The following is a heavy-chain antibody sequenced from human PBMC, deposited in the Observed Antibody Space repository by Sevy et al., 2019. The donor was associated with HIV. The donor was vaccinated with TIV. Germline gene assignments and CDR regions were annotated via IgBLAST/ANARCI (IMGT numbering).Heavy chain of an antibody. Sequence: GGSLRLSCAASGFTFSSYWMSWVRQAPGKGLEWQATINLDGSETFYVDSVKRRFTISRHNPRKSVYLQMTSLSAEDTAVYYCARLFYGSADYWGQGTLVTVSS. CDR1: GFTFSSYW. CDR2: INLDGSET. J-gene: IGHJ4*02. CDR3: ARLFYGSADY. V-gene: IGHV3-7*01. D-gene: IGHD3-10*01.